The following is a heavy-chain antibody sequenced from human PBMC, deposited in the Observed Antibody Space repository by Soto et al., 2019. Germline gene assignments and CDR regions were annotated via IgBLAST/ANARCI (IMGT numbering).Heavy chain of an antibody. V-gene: IGHV2-5*01. CDR1: GFSLSTDGVG. Sequence: SGPTLVNPTQTLTLICTFSGFSLSTDGVGVGWIRQPPGKALEWLALIYWNDDKRYSPFLKSRLTIAKDTSKNQVVLTMTNVDPADTATYYCARRPRYSNYVDYWGQGTLVTVSS. D-gene: IGHD4-4*01. CDR2: IYWNDDK. J-gene: IGHJ4*02. CDR3: ARRPRYSNYVDY.